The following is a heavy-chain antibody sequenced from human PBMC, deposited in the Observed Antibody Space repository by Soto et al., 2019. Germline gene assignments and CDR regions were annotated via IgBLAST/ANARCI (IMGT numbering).Heavy chain of an antibody. CDR1: GFTFSSYG. CDR3: ARDRPQDGYNFDY. D-gene: IGHD5-12*01. CDR2: IWYDGSNK. J-gene: IGHJ4*02. Sequence: PGGSLRLSCAASGFTFSSYGMHWVRQAPGKGLEWVAVIWYDGSNKYYADSVKGRFTISRDNSKNTLYLQMNSLRAEDTAVYYCARDRPQDGYNFDYWGQGTLVTVSS. V-gene: IGHV3-33*01.